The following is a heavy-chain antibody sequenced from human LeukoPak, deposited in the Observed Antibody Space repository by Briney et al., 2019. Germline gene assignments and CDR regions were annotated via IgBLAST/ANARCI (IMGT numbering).Heavy chain of an antibody. V-gene: IGHV1-24*01. CDR3: ATSIDYSRDAFDI. D-gene: IGHD4-11*01. J-gene: IGHJ3*02. Sequence: ASVKVSCKVSGYTLTELSMHWVRQAPGKGLEWMGGFDPEDGETIYAQKFQGRVTMTEDTSTDTAYMELSSLRSEDTAVYCCATSIDYSRDAFDIWGQGTMVTVSS. CDR2: FDPEDGET. CDR1: GYTLTELS.